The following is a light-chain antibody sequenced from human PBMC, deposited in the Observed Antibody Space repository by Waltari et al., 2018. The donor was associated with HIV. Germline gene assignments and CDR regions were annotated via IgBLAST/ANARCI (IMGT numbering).Light chain of an antibody. CDR1: SSNVGSDDL. Sequence: QSALTQPASVSGSPGQSITISCTGTSSNVGSDDLVSWYQQHPGEAPQLIIYEVTKRPSGVSNRFSGSNSGNTASLTISGLQAEDEADYYCCSCPRSGIRYVFGTGTKVTVL. J-gene: IGLJ1*01. V-gene: IGLV2-23*02. CDR3: CSCPRSGIRYV. CDR2: EVT.